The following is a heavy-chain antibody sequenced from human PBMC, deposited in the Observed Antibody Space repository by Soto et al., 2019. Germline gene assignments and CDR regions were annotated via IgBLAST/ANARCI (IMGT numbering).Heavy chain of an antibody. CDR3: AADPAYYDSSGYYIGYYYYGMDV. V-gene: IGHV1-58*01. J-gene: IGHJ6*02. Sequence: SVTVSCKASGFTFTSSAVQWVRQARGQRLEWIGWIVVGSGNTNYAQKFQERVTITRDMSTSTAYMELSSLRSEDTAVYYCAADPAYYDSSGYYIGYYYYGMDVWGQGTTVTVSS. D-gene: IGHD3-22*01. CDR2: IVVGSGNT. CDR1: GFTFTSSA.